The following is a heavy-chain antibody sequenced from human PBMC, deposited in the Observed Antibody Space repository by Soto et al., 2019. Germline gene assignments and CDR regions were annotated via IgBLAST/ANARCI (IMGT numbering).Heavy chain of an antibody. Sequence: GASVKVSCKASGYTFTSYGISWVRQAPGQGLEWMGGIIPIFGTANYAQKFQGRVTITADESTSTAYMELSSLRSEDTAVYYCVADTIFGVVIRNHYYYYGMDVWGQGTTVTVSS. D-gene: IGHD3-3*01. V-gene: IGHV1-69*13. J-gene: IGHJ6*02. CDR1: GYTFTSYG. CDR3: VADTIFGVVIRNHYYYYGMDV. CDR2: IIPIFGTA.